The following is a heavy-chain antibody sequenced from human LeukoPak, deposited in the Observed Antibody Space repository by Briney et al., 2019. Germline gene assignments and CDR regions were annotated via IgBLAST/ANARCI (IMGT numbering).Heavy chain of an antibody. J-gene: IGHJ5*02. D-gene: IGHD3-10*01. Sequence: PSSTLSLTCTVSRASISNYYWSWIRPPPGKGVEWIGYISYSGSTNYNPSLKSRVTISVDMSKRQLGLKLSSVPAADTAVYYCARDLYYYYSGSYFGLDPWGQGTLVTVSS. CDR1: RASISNYY. CDR2: ISYSGST. CDR3: ARDLYYYYSGSYFGLDP. V-gene: IGHV4-59*01.